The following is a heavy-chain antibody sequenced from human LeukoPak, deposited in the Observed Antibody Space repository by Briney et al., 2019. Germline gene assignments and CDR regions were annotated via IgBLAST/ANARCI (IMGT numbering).Heavy chain of an antibody. D-gene: IGHD2-2*01. V-gene: IGHV1-3*01. CDR1: GYTFTSYA. CDR2: INAGNGNT. Sequence: ASVKVSCKASGYTFTSYAMHWVRQAPGQRLEWMGWINAGNGNTKYSQKFQGRVTITRDTSASTAYMELSSLRSEDTAVYYCARASDIVVVPAATVYFQHWGQSTLATVSS. CDR3: ARASDIVVVPAATVYFQH. J-gene: IGHJ1*01.